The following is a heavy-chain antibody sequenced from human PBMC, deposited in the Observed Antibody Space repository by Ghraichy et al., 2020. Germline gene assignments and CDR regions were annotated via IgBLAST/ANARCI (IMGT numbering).Heavy chain of an antibody. CDR3: ARDVHLNRKYSSGWYYFDY. CDR1: GGSISSYY. CDR2: IYTSGST. Sequence: SETLSLTCTVSGGSISSYYWSWIRQPAGKGLEWIGRIYTSGSTNYNPSLKSRVTMSVDTSKNQFSLKLSSVTAADTAVYYCARDVHLNRKYSSGWYYFDYWGQGTLVTVSS. V-gene: IGHV4-4*07. D-gene: IGHD6-19*01. J-gene: IGHJ4*02.